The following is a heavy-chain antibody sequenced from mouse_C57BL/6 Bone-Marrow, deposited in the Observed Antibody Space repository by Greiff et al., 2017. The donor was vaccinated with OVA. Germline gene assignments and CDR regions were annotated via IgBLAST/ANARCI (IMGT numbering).Heavy chain of an antibody. CDR2: IYPGSGNT. CDR3: ARWGGYDFDY. Sequence: VKLMESGAELVRPGASVKLSCKASGYTFTDYYINWVKQRPGQGLEWIARIYPGSGNTYYNEKFKGKATLTAEKSSSTAYMQLSSLTSEDSAVYFCARWGGYDFDYWGQGTTLTVSS. D-gene: IGHD2-2*01. J-gene: IGHJ2*01. CDR1: GYTFTDYY. V-gene: IGHV1-76*01.